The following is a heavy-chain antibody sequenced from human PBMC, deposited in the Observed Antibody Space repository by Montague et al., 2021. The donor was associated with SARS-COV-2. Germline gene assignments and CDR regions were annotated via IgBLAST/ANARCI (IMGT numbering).Heavy chain of an antibody. J-gene: IGHJ5*02. CDR2: IYYSGST. V-gene: IGHV4-31*03. CDR3: ARVRVVVPAATNWFDP. Sequence: TLSLTCTLSGGPISSGGYYWTWIRTHPVKGLHWIVYIYYSGSTYYNPSLKSRVTISVDTSKNQFSLKLSSVTAADTAVYYCARVRVVVPAATNWFDPWGQGTLVTVSS. D-gene: IGHD2-2*01. CDR1: GGPISSGGYY.